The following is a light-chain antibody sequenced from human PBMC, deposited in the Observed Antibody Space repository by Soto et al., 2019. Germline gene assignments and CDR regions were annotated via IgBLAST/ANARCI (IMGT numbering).Light chain of an antibody. CDR2: ASS. V-gene: IGKV1-39*01. J-gene: IGKJ1*01. Sequence: DILMTQSPSSLSASVGDRVTITCRTSQSIGSYLHWYQQKEGRAPALLVYASSNLQSGVPSRFSGSGSATDFTLTIKSLQPGDVATYYCQQGYSSPWTFGQGTKVDSK. CDR3: QQGYSSPWT. CDR1: QSIGSY.